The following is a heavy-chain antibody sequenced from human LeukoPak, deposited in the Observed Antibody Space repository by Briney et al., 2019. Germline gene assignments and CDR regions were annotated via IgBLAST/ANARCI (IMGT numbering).Heavy chain of an antibody. D-gene: IGHD2-2*01. Sequence: SETLSLTCAVSGGSISSGGYSWSWFRQPPGKGLEWIGYIYHSGSTYYNPSLKSRVTISVDRSKNQFSLKLSSVTAADTAVYYCASSPEDIVVVPAAVLSFGWFDPWGQGTLVTVSS. CDR1: GGSISSGGYS. CDR2: IYHSGST. J-gene: IGHJ5*02. V-gene: IGHV4-30-2*01. CDR3: ASSPEDIVVVPAAVLSFGWFDP.